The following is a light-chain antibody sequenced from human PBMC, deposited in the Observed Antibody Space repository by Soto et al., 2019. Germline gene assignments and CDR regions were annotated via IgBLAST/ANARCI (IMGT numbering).Light chain of an antibody. J-gene: IGKJ1*01. CDR2: GAS. Sequence: EIVLTQSPGTLSLSPGERATLSCRASQSVSSSYLAWYQQKPGQAPRLLISGASSRATGIPNRFSGSGSGTDFTLTISRLEPEDFAVYYCQQYGSSPWTFGQGTKVEIK. CDR3: QQYGSSPWT. CDR1: QSVSSSY. V-gene: IGKV3-20*01.